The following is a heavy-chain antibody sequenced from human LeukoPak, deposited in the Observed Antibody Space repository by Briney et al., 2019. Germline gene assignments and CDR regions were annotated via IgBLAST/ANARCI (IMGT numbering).Heavy chain of an antibody. D-gene: IGHD5-12*01. J-gene: IGHJ4*02. CDR1: GFTFNTYS. CDR3: ARVEASGYDYGAFDY. V-gene: IGHV3-21*01. CDR2: ISRTSESI. Sequence: KTGGSLRLSCAASGFTFNTYSMSWVRQAPGKGLEWVSIISRTSESIFYADSVKGRFTISRDNAKNSLYLQMNSLRAEDTAVYYCARVEASGYDYGAFDYWGQGTLVTVSS.